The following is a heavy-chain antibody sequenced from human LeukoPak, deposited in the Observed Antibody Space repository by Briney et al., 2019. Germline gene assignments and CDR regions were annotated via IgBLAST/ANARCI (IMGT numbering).Heavy chain of an antibody. D-gene: IGHD3-22*01. V-gene: IGHV3-23*01. Sequence: GGSLRLSCAASGFTFSSYAMSWVRQAPGKGLEWVSAISGSGGSTYYADSVKGRFTISRDNSKNTLYLQMNSLGAEDTAVYYCAKDVSGYYYTGAFDIWGQGTMVTVSS. CDR2: ISGSGGST. J-gene: IGHJ3*02. CDR1: GFTFSSYA. CDR3: AKDVSGYYYTGAFDI.